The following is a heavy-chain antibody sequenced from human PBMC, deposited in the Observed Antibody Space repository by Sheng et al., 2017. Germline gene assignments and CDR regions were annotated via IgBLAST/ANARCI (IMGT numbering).Heavy chain of an antibody. Sequence: PGGSLRLSCAASGFTFSDYYMSWIRQAPGKGLEWVSYISSSSSYTNYADSVKGRFTISRDNAKNSLYLQMNSLRAEDTAVYYCARSVIEQWLVDWYFDLWGRGTLVTVSS. CDR2: ISSSSSYT. J-gene: IGHJ2*01. V-gene: IGHV3-11*06. D-gene: IGHD6-19*01. CDR1: GFTFSDYY. CDR3: ARSVIEQWLVDWYFDL.